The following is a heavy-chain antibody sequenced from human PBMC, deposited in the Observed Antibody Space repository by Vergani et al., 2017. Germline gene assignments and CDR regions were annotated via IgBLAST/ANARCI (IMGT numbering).Heavy chain of an antibody. J-gene: IGHJ4*02. D-gene: IGHD3-9*01. Sequence: QVQLQESGPRLVKPSETLSLTCTVSGDSTSTGDVYWNWVRQSAGRGLEWIGRVYFTGSTTYNPSLKSRVTISVDTSNNHFSLRLNSLTAADTAVYYCARRSGIVYDIFSGTQYFFDFWGQGTLVTVSS. CDR3: ARRSGIVYDIFSGTQYFFDF. CDR2: VYFTGST. V-gene: IGHV4-61*02. CDR1: GDSTSTGD.